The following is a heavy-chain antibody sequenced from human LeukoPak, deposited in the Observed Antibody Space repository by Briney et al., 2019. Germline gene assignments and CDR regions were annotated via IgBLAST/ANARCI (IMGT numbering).Heavy chain of an antibody. CDR3: ARVPLNTRNYDILTGYYFDY. CDR2: ISSSSSYI. J-gene: IGHJ4*02. CDR1: GFTFSSYS. Sequence: GGSLRLSCAASGFTFSSYSMNWVRQAPGKGLEWVSSISSSSSYIYYADSAKGRFTISRDNAKNSLYLQMNSLRAEDTAVYYCARVPLNTRNYDILTGYYFDYWGQGTLVTVPS. V-gene: IGHV3-21*01. D-gene: IGHD3-9*01.